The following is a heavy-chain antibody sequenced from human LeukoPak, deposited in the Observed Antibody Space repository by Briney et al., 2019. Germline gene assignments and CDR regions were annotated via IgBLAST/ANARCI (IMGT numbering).Heavy chain of an antibody. Sequence: GASVKVSCKASGYTFTSYYMHWVRQAPGQGLEWMGIINPSGGSTSYAQKFQGRVTMTRDTSTSTVYMELSSLRSEDTAVYYCARVAGYGSGSQGAFDIWGQGTMVTVSS. V-gene: IGHV1-46*01. J-gene: IGHJ3*02. CDR2: INPSGGST. CDR3: ARVAGYGSGSQGAFDI. CDR1: GYTFTSYY. D-gene: IGHD3-10*01.